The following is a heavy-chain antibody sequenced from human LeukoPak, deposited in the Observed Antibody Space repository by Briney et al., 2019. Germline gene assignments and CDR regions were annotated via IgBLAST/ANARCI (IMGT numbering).Heavy chain of an antibody. CDR1: GFTFSSYW. Sequence: GGSLRLSCAASGFTFSSYWMSWVRQAPGKGLEWVANVKQDGSEKSYVDSVKGRFTISRDNAKNSLYLQMNSLRAEDTAVYYCARRPVQGPFDYWGQGTLVTVSS. CDR2: VKQDGSEK. CDR3: ARRPVQGPFDY. V-gene: IGHV3-7*01. D-gene: IGHD3-10*01. J-gene: IGHJ4*02.